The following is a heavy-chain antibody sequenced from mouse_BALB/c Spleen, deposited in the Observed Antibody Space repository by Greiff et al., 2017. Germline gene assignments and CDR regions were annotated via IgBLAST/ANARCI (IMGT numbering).Heavy chain of an antibody. D-gene: IGHD1-2*01. J-gene: IGHJ2*01. CDR3: TRWHYYGAFDY. CDR1: GYTFTSYY. CDR2: INPSNGGT. Sequence: QVQLQQSGAELVKPGASVKLSCKASGYTFTSYYMYWVKQRPGQGLEWIGEINPSNGGTNFNEKFKSKATLTVDKSSSTAYMQLSSLTSEDSAVYYCTRWHYYGAFDYWGQGTTLTVSS. V-gene: IGHV1S81*02.